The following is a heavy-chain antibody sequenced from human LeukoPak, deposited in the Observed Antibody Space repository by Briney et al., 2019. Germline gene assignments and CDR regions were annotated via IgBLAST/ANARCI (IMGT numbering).Heavy chain of an antibody. CDR2: IWYDGSNK. CDR1: GFTFSSYG. CDR3: AKADYYDSSGPEIN. Sequence: GGSLRLSCAASGFTFSSYGMHWVRQAPGKELEWVAVIWYDGSNKYYADSVKGRFTIPRDNSKNTLYLQMNSLRAEDTAVYYCAKADYYDSSGPEINWGQGTLVTVSS. D-gene: IGHD3-22*01. V-gene: IGHV3-33*06. J-gene: IGHJ4*02.